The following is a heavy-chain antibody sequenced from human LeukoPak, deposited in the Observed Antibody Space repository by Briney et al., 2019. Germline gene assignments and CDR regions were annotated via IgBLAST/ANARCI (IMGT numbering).Heavy chain of an antibody. D-gene: IGHD3-10*01. V-gene: IGHV3-7*01. CDR1: GFTFSSYW. Sequence: GGSLRLSCAASGFTFSSYWMSWVRQAPGKGLEWVANIKRDGSEKYYVDSVKGRFTISRDNAKNSLYLQMNSLRAEDTAVYYCARESVLLWFGFDYWGQGTLVTVSS. CDR3: ARESVLLWFGFDY. CDR2: IKRDGSEK. J-gene: IGHJ4*02.